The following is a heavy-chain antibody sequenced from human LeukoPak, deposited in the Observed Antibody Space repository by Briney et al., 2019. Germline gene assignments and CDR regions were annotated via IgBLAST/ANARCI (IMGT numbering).Heavy chain of an antibody. V-gene: IGHV1-2*02. CDR1: GYTFTGYY. J-gene: IGHJ2*01. CDR2: INPNGGGT. CDR3: ARLKGLFDL. Sequence: ASVKVSCKASGYTFTGYYIHWVRQPPGQGLEWMGWINPNGGGTVDAQNFQGRVSMTRDTSITTTYMELSSLRSDDTAVYYCARLKGLFDLWGRGTVDPVSS.